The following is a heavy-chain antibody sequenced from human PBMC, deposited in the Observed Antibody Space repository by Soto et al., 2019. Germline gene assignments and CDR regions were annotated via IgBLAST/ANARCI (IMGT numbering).Heavy chain of an antibody. CDR2: IHTGGST. D-gene: IGHD1-1*01. J-gene: IGHJ4*02. V-gene: IGHV3-53*03. Sequence: VKLVESGGGLMQPGGSLRLSCAASGFSVGGNPMTWVRQPPGKGLEWVASIHTGGSTFYADSVKGRFTISRDNSKNTLYLQMSRLSVGDTATYFCARGVNDDSWGQGTLVTVPS. CDR1: GFSVGGNP. CDR3: ARGVNDDS.